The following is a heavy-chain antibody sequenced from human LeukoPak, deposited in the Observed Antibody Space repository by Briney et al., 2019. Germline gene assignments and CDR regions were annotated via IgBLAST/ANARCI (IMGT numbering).Heavy chain of an antibody. CDR3: ARDIAARGSHYYMDV. CDR1: GGSISSGSYY. D-gene: IGHD6-6*01. V-gene: IGHV4-61*02. Sequence: SETLSLTCTVSGGSISSGSYYWSWIRQPAGKGLEWIGRIYTSGSTNYNPSLKSRATISVDKSKNQFSLKLSSVTAADTAVYYRARDIAARGSHYYMDVWGKGTTVTVSS. CDR2: IYTSGST. J-gene: IGHJ6*03.